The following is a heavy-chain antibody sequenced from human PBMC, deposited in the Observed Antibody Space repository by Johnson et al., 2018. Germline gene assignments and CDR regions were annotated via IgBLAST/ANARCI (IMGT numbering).Heavy chain of an antibody. D-gene: IGHD5-24*01. V-gene: IGHV1-69*01. CDR3: AKWGQMATNYYYYGMDG. Sequence: VQLLESGAELKKPGSSVKVSCKASGGTFSSYAISCVRQAPGQGLQWMGEIIPIFGTAKYAQRFQGKITITADESTRTAYMELSSLTSKETAVYYRAKWGQMATNYYYYGMDGWGQGTTVTVS. CDR1: GGTFSSYA. J-gene: IGHJ6*02. CDR2: IIPIFGTA.